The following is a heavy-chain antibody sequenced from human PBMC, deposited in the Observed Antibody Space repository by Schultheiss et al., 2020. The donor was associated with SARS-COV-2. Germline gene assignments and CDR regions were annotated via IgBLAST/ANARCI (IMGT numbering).Heavy chain of an antibody. CDR2: ISSNGGIT. CDR3: AKDKSNSQPYYYYGMDG. D-gene: IGHD4-11*01. CDR1: GFTVSSYA. V-gene: IGHV3-64*04. Sequence: GGSLRLSCSASGFTVSSYAMHWVRQAPGKGLEYVSAISSNGGITYYADSVKGRFTISRDNSKNTLYLQMNSLRAEDTAVYYCAKDKSNSQPYYYYGMDGWGQGTTVTVAS. J-gene: IGHJ6*02.